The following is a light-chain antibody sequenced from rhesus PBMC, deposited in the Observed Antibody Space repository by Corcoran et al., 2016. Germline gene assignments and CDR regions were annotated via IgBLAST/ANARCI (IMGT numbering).Light chain of an antibody. CDR1: QSIGSS. CDR3: QQRSSFPFT. Sequence: EIVLTQSPAFHSVLLKEKGTITFQASQSIGSSLHWYQQKPDQFLKLLIKYTAQSILGVPSRLSGSGSGTDFPLAIRILKAENAATYYCQQRSSFPFTFGRGTKLEI. V-gene: IGKV6-55*01. J-gene: IGKJ3*01. CDR2: YTA.